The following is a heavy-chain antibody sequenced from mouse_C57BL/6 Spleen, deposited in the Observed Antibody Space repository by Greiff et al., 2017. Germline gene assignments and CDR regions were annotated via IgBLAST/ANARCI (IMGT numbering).Heavy chain of an antibody. CDR3: ARGATVVADAMDY. CDR1: GYTFTSYW. Sequence: QVQLQQPGAELVMPGASVKLSCKASGYTFTSYWMHWVKQRPGQGLEWIGEIDPSDSYTNSNQKFTGKSTLTVDKSSSTAYMQLSSLTAEDAAVYYCARGATVVADAMDYWGQGTSVTVSS. D-gene: IGHD1-1*01. J-gene: IGHJ4*01. CDR2: IDPSDSYT. V-gene: IGHV1-69*01.